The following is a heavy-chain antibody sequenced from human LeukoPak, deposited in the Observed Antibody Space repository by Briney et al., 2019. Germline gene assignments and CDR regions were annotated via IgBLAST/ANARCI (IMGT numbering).Heavy chain of an antibody. CDR2: IIPIFGIA. J-gene: IGHJ6*02. V-gene: IGHV1-69*04. CDR3: ARDLGDGGSCCLWYYGMDV. D-gene: IGHD2-15*01. CDR1: GGTFSSYA. Sequence: SVKVSCKASGGTFSSYAISWVRQAPGQGLEWVGRIIPIFGIANYAQKFQGRVTITADKSTSTAYMELSSLRSEDTAVYYCARDLGDGGSCCLWYYGMDVWGQGTTVTVSS.